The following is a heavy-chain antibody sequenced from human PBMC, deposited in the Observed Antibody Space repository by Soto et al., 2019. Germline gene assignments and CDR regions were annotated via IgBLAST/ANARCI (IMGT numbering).Heavy chain of an antibody. J-gene: IGHJ6*02. CDR2: ITPFNGNT. Sequence: ASVKVSCKASGYTFTYRYLHWVRQAPGQALEWMGWITPFNGNTNYAQKFQDRVTITRDRSMSTAYMELSSLRSEDTAMYYCASNLAAAGSFGMDVWGQGTTVTVSS. CDR3: ASNLAAAGSFGMDV. CDR1: GYTFTYRY. D-gene: IGHD6-13*01. V-gene: IGHV1-45*02.